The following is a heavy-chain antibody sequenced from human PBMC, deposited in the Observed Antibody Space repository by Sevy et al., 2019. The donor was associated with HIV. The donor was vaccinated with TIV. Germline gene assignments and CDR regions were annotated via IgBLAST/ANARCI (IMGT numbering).Heavy chain of an antibody. CDR3: ACGFSYGHFDY. V-gene: IGHV5-51*01. Sequence: GESLKISCKGSGYRFSSYWIAWVRQMPGKGLEWMGIIYPGDPDPRYSPSFEGQVTISVDKSISTAVLQWSSLKASDTAMYYCACGFSYGHFDYWGQGTLVSVSS. J-gene: IGHJ4*02. CDR1: GYRFSSYW. D-gene: IGHD5-18*01. CDR2: IYPGDPDP.